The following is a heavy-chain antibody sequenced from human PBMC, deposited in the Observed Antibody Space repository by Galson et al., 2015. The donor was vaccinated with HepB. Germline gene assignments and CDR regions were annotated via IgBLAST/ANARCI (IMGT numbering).Heavy chain of an antibody. CDR1: GFIFNKYC. CDR3: ARRNCTSRTCHFDL. D-gene: IGHD2/OR15-2a*01. Sequence: SLRLSCAGSGFIFNKYCIHWVRQVPGKGLEWVSRIRDDGTGTDYADSVKGRFTISRDNAKNTVYLQMDSLRAEDTAVFYCARRNCTSRTCHFDLWGQGTLVTVSS. J-gene: IGHJ4*02. CDR2: IRDDGTGT. V-gene: IGHV3-74*01.